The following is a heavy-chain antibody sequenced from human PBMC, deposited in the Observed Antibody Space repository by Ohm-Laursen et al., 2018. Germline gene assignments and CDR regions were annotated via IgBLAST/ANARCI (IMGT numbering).Heavy chain of an antibody. CDR2: AYRGSN. D-gene: IGHD2-2*02. J-gene: IGHJ3*02. CDR1: GDSVSNNDVA. CDR3: ARGKYTAFDI. V-gene: IGHV6-1*01. Sequence: QTLSLTCAISGDSVSNNDVAWNWIRQSPSRGLEWLGRAYRGSNDYAVSLKGRITINPDTSKNQFSLHLNSVTPEDTAVYYCARGKYTAFDIWGQGTKVTVSS.